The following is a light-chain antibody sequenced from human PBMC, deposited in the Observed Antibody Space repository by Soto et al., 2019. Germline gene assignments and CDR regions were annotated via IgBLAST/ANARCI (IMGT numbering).Light chain of an antibody. J-gene: IGKJ5*01. CDR1: HSLLSSGGETY. V-gene: IGKV2D-29*02. CDR2: EVS. Sequence: DIVMSQTPLSVSVTPGHPASISFSSSHSLLSSGGETYLFWYLQRPGQSPQLLIYEVSNRISAVPDRFSGSGSGTDFTLKISRVEAEDAGVYYCMQSTRLPLTFGQGTRLEIK. CDR3: MQSTRLPLT.